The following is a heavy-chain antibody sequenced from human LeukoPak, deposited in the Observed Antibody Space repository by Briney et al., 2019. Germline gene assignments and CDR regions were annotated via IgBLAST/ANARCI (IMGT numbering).Heavy chain of an antibody. CDR3: ARSTRSYSGYDSPAY. D-gene: IGHD5-12*01. CDR2: IIPIFGTA. J-gene: IGHJ4*02. V-gene: IGHV1-69*05. Sequence: SVKVSCKPSGGTFSSYASSGVRQAPGQGLEWMGGIIPIFGTANYAQKFQGRVTITTDESTSTAYMELRSLRSEHTAVYYCARSTRSYSGYDSPAYWGPGTLVTVSS. CDR1: GGTFSSYA.